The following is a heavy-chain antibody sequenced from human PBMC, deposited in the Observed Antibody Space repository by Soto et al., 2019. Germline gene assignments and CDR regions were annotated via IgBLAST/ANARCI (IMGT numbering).Heavy chain of an antibody. CDR1: GGSISSYY. V-gene: IGHV4-59*01. J-gene: IGHJ6*02. CDR2: IYYSGST. D-gene: IGHD1-26*01. CDR3: ARDSGSYSPSYYGVDV. Sequence: SETLSLTCTVSGGSISSYYWSWIRQPPGKGLEWIGYIYYSGSTNYNPSLKSRVTISVDTSKNQFSLKPSSVTAADTAVYYCARDSGSYSPSYYGVDVWGQGTTVTVS.